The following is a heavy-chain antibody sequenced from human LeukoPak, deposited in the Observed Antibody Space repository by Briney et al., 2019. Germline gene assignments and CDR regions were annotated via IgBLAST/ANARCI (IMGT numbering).Heavy chain of an antibody. J-gene: IGHJ4*02. CDR1: GFTVSSYW. CDR2: INSDGSST. V-gene: IGHV3-74*01. Sequence: GGSLRLSCAASGFTVSSYWMHWVRQAPGKGLVWVSRINSDGSSTSYADSVKGRFTISRDNAKNTLYLQMNSLRAEDTAVYYCARVRGSSGYYYYWGQGTLVTVSS. D-gene: IGHD3-22*01. CDR3: ARVRGSSGYYYY.